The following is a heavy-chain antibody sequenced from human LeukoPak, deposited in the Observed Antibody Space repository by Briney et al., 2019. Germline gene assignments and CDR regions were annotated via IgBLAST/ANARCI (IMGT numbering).Heavy chain of an antibody. Sequence: ASVKVSCKASGYTFTSYGISWVRQAPGQGLEWMGWISAYNGNTNYAQKLQGRVTMTTDTSTSTAYTELRSLRSDDTAVYYCARDLIETYCGGDCHPTLFDYWGQGTLVTVSS. J-gene: IGHJ4*02. CDR2: ISAYNGNT. D-gene: IGHD2-21*02. CDR3: ARDLIETYCGGDCHPTLFDY. CDR1: GYTFTSYG. V-gene: IGHV1-18*01.